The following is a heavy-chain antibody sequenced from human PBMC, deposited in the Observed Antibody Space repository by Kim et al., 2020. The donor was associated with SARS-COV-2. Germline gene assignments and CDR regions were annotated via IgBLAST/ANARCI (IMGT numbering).Heavy chain of an antibody. Sequence: GGSLRLSCAASGFTFSSYAMHWVRQAPGKGLEWVAFISYFGSNEYYADSVKGRFTISSDNSKNTLYLQMNSLRAEDTAVYYCAREGAEPVGSTSGAFDIWGQGTMITVSS. D-gene: IGHD1-26*01. CDR1: GFTFSSYA. J-gene: IGHJ3*02. V-gene: IGHV3-30*04. CDR3: AREGAEPVGSTSGAFDI. CDR2: ISYFGSNE.